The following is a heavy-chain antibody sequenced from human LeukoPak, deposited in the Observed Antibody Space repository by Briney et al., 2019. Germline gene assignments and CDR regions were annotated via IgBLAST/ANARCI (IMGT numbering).Heavy chain of an antibody. Sequence: GGPLRLSCAASGFTFSSYAMHWVRQAPGKGLEWVAVISYDGSNKYYADSVKGRFTISRDNSKNTLYLQMNSLRAEDTAVYYCAKSEVTTAYFDYWGQGTLVTVSS. J-gene: IGHJ4*02. D-gene: IGHD4-17*01. CDR3: AKSEVTTAYFDY. V-gene: IGHV3-30-3*02. CDR2: ISYDGSNK. CDR1: GFTFSSYA.